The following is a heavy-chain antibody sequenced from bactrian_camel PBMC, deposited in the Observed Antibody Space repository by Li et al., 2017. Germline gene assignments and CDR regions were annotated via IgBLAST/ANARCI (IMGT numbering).Heavy chain of an antibody. Sequence: QVQLVESGGGSVQAGGSLRLSCAASGRVGSTDCMGWFRQAPGKQRERVASIDNGRTLYADSVKGRFTITRDTTRNALYLQMDNLRPEDTAMYYCAAANGCRSTFWEYTYRGQGTQVTVS. CDR2: IDNGRT. CDR3: AAANGCRSTFWEYTY. J-gene: IGHJ4*01. V-gene: IGHV3S53*01. D-gene: IGHD6*01. CDR1: GRVGSTDC.